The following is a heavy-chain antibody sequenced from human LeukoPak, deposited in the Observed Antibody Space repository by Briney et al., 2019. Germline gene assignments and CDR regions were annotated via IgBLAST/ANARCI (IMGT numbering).Heavy chain of an antibody. V-gene: IGHV3-23*01. CDR3: AREGGRDSVVLIITDAFDI. J-gene: IGHJ3*02. Sequence: PGGSLRLSCEASGFTYSNYAMNWVRQAPGKGLEWVSAITGSGDYTYYADSVKGRFTISRDNSKNTLYLQMNSLRAEDTAVYYCAREGGRDSVVLIITDAFDIWGQGTMVTVSS. CDR1: GFTYSNYA. D-gene: IGHD3-22*01. CDR2: ITGSGDYT.